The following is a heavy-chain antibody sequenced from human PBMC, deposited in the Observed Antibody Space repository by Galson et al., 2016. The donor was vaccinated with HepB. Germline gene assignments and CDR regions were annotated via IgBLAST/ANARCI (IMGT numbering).Heavy chain of an antibody. CDR3: TRDYYGSLEY. D-gene: IGHD3-10*01. Sequence: SLRLSCAASGFTFSSYDMHWVRRAPGKGLVWVSRVKSDGTSTTYADSVQGRFSTSKDNAKNTVYLQMNSLRAEDTAVYYCTRDYYGSLEYWGQGTLVTVSS. CDR2: VKSDGTST. J-gene: IGHJ4*02. V-gene: IGHV3-74*01. CDR1: GFTFSSYD.